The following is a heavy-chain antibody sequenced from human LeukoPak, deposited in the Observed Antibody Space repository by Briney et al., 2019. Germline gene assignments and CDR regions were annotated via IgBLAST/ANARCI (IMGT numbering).Heavy chain of an antibody. CDR3: VKEGGFRIPFDY. Sequence: PGGSLRLSCAASGFTFSSYAMHWVRQAPGQGLEWVAVISVSATATNYAASVKGRFTISRDDSKNTLYLQMNSLRVEDMAAYYCVKEGGFRIPFDYWGQGTLVTVSS. J-gene: IGHJ4*02. CDR2: ISVSATAT. D-gene: IGHD2-15*01. CDR1: GFTFSSYA. V-gene: IGHV3-23*01.